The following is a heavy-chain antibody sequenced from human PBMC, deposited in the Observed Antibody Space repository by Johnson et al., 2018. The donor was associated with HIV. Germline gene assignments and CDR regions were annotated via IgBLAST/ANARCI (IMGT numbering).Heavy chain of an antibody. J-gene: IGHJ3*02. D-gene: IGHD2-21*01. CDR1: RFTFSIYA. Sequence: VQLMESGGGLVQPGGSLRLSCAASRFTFSIYAMTWVRQAPGKGLEWVSGISGSGGSTYYADSVKGRFTISRDNSKNTLYLQMNSLRAEDTAVYYCARESVIGAFDIWGQGTMVTVSS. V-gene: IGHV3-23*01. CDR2: ISGSGGST. CDR3: ARESVIGAFDI.